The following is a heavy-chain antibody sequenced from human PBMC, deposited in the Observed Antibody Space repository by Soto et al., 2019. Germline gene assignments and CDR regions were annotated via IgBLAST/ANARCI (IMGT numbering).Heavy chain of an antibody. CDR1: GFSLSTSGVC. Sequence: SGPTLVNPKQTLTLTYTFAGFSLSTSGVCVAWIRQPPGKPLEWLALIYWNDIKRYSPSLKSRLTITKDTSKNQVVLTMTSMDPVDTATYYCEPTRVPDTLDYWGQGTLVTVPS. D-gene: IGHD2-2*01. CDR2: IYWNDIK. V-gene: IGHV2-5*01. J-gene: IGHJ4*01. CDR3: EPTRVPDTLDY.